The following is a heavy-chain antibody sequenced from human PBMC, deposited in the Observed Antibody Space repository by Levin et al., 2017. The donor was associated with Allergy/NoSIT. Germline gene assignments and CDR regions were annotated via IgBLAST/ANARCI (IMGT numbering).Heavy chain of an antibody. CDR3: ARGYCSSTSCPEDYDYGMDG. D-gene: IGHD2-2*01. CDR1: GGTFSSYA. CDR2: IIPIFGTA. J-gene: IGHJ6*02. Sequence: ASVKVSCKASGGTFSSYAISWVRQAPGQGLEWMGGIIPIFGTANYAQKFQGRVTITADESTSTAYMELSSLRSEDTAVYYCARGYCSSTSCPEDYDYGMDGWGQGTTVTVSS. V-gene: IGHV1-69*13.